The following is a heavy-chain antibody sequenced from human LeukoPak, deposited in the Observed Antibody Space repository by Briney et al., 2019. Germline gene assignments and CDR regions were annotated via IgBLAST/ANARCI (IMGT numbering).Heavy chain of an antibody. Sequence: PSETLSLTCTVSGGSISSGGYYWSWIRQHPGQGLEWIGYIYYSGSTNYNPALKSRVTISADTSKNQFSLNLSSVSAADTAVYYCARDIWNYYFDYWGRGTLVSVSS. V-gene: IGHV4-31*03. J-gene: IGHJ4*02. CDR1: GGSISSGGYY. CDR3: ARDIWNYYFDY. CDR2: IYYSGST. D-gene: IGHD1-7*01.